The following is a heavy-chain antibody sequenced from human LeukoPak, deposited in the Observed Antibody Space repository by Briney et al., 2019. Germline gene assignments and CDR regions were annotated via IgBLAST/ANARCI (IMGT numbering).Heavy chain of an antibody. Sequence: PSETLSLTCAVYGGSFSGYYWSWIRQPPGKGLEWIGEINHSGSTNYNPSLKSRVTISVDTSKNQFSLKLSSVTAADTAVYYCARGPRIRSWYDYWGQGTMVTVSS. CDR3: ARGPRIRSWYDY. D-gene: IGHD6-13*01. V-gene: IGHV4-34*01. CDR1: GGSFSGYY. J-gene: IGHJ3*01. CDR2: INHSGST.